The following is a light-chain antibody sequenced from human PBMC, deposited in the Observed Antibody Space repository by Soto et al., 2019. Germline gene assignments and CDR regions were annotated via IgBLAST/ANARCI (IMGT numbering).Light chain of an antibody. V-gene: IGKV1-9*01. Sequence: IQLTQSPSSLSASVGDRVTITCRASQGINSYLAWYQQQPGQAPKLLIYAASILQSGVPSRFSGSGSGTDFTLTISSLRPEDFATYHFHQLNSHPPTFGQGTRLEI. CDR2: AAS. CDR3: HQLNSHPPT. CDR1: QGINSY. J-gene: IGKJ2*01.